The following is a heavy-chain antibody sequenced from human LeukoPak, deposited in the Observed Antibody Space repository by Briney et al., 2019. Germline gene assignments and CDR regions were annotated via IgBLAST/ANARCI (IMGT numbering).Heavy chain of an antibody. V-gene: IGHV3-23*01. D-gene: IGHD3-16*02. Sequence: GGSLRLSCAASGFTFSSYAMSWVRQAPGKGLEWVSAISGSGGSTYYADSVKGRFTISRDNSKNTLYLQMNSPRAEDTAVYYCARGYDYVWGSYRYSLRYWGQGTLVTVSS. CDR1: GFTFSSYA. CDR2: ISGSGGST. CDR3: ARGYDYVWGSYRYSLRY. J-gene: IGHJ4*02.